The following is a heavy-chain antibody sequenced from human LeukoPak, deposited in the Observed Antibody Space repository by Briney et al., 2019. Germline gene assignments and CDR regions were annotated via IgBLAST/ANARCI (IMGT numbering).Heavy chain of an antibody. Sequence: ASVKVSCKASGYTFTSYYMHWVRQAPGQGLEWMGIINPSGGSTSYAQKFQGRVTMTRDTSTSTVYMELSSLRPEDTAVYYCARGPLTYYDFWSGPGGEYFDYWGQGTLVTVSS. J-gene: IGHJ4*02. CDR2: INPSGGST. CDR1: GYTFTSYY. CDR3: ARGPLTYYDFWSGPGGEYFDY. D-gene: IGHD3-3*01. V-gene: IGHV1-46*01.